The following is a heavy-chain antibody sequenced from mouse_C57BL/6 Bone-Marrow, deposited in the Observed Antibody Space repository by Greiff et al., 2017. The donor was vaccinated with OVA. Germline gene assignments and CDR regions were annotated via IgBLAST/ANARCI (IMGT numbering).Heavy chain of an antibody. J-gene: IGHJ2*01. CDR2: IDPSDSYT. CDR3: ARKRVYDGYSYYFDY. CDR1: GYTFTSYW. Sequence: QVQLQQPGAELVMPGASVKLSCKASGYTFTSYWMHWVKQRPGQGLEWIGEIDPSDSYTNYNQKFEGKSTLTVDKSSSTAYMQLSSLTSEDSAVYYCARKRVYDGYSYYFDYWGQGTTLTVSS. D-gene: IGHD2-3*01. V-gene: IGHV1-69*01.